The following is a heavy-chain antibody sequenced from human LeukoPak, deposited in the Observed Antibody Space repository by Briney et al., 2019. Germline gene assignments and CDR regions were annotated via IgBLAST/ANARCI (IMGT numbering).Heavy chain of an antibody. D-gene: IGHD6-19*01. CDR1: GFTFSSYS. CDR3: ASGTLKSSGWHYYMDV. CDR2: ISSSSSYI. Sequence: GGSLRLSCAASGFTFSSYSMNWVRQAPGKGLEWVSSISSSSSYIYYADSVKGRFTISRDNAKNSLYLQMNSLRAEDTAVYYCASGTLKSSGWHYYMDVWGKGTTVTVSS. J-gene: IGHJ6*03. V-gene: IGHV3-21*01.